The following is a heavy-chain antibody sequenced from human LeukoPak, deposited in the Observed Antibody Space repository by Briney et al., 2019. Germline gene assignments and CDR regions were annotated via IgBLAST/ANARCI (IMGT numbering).Heavy chain of an antibody. V-gene: IGHV3-30*03. CDR2: ISYDGSNK. CDR1: GFTFSSYG. D-gene: IGHD3-22*01. CDR3: ARDGSTSGYLLNFDY. Sequence: GRSLRLSCAASGFTFSSYGMHWVRQAPGKGLEWVAVISYDGSNKYYADSVKGRFTISRDNSKNTLYLQMNSLRAEDTAVYYCARDGSTSGYLLNFDYWGQGTLVTVSS. J-gene: IGHJ4*02.